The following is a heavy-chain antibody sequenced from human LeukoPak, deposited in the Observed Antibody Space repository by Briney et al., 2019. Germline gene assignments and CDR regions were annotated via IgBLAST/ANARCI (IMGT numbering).Heavy chain of an antibody. J-gene: IGHJ4*02. CDR1: GFTFSNNA. CDR3: AKDPSVYYGDYIIR. CDR2: ISYDGSNK. Sequence: GGSLRLSCAASGFTFSNNAMHWVRQAPGKGLEWVALISYDGSNKHYADSVKGRFTISGDNSRNTLYLQTNSLRTEDTAVYYCAKDPSVYYGDYIIRWGQGTLVIVSS. D-gene: IGHD4-17*01. V-gene: IGHV3-30*18.